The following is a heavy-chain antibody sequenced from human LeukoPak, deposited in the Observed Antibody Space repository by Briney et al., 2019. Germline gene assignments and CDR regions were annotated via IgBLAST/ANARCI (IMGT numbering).Heavy chain of an antibody. Sequence: GESLKISCAASGLTFSSAWMSWVRQAPGKGLEWVGHIKSNTDGGTTGYAAPVKGRFTISRDDSKKTLFLQMNSLKIEDTAVYYCTTDEWNWGQGTLVTVSS. CDR1: GLTFSSAW. CDR3: TTDEWN. V-gene: IGHV3-15*01. D-gene: IGHD2-8*01. J-gene: IGHJ4*02. CDR2: IKSNTDGGTT.